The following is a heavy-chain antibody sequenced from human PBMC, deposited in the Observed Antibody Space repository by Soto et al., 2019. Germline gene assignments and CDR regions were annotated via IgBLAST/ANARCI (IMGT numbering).Heavy chain of an antibody. CDR2: IYPGDSDT. Sequence: GESLKISCEGSGYTFTTYWIAWVRQMPGKGLEWMGIIYPGDSDTKYSPSFQGQVTMSADKSTNTAYLQWSSLKTSDTAMYYCARHVPLLSMSEFTYHFDFWGQGTPVTVSS. V-gene: IGHV5-51*01. CDR3: ARHVPLLSMSEFTYHFDF. D-gene: IGHD2-15*01. J-gene: IGHJ4*02. CDR1: GYTFTTYW.